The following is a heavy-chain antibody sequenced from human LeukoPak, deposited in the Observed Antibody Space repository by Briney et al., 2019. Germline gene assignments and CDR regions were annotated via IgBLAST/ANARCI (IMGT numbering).Heavy chain of an antibody. CDR3: ARGQYFDWLEFDY. D-gene: IGHD3-9*01. J-gene: IGHJ4*02. CDR2: ISYDGSNK. Sequence: PGGSLRLSCAASGFTFSSYAMDWVRQAPGKGLEWVAVISYDGSNKYYADSVKGRFAISRDNSKNTLYLQMNSLRAEDTAVYYCARGQYFDWLEFDYWGQGTLVTVSS. CDR1: GFTFSSYA. V-gene: IGHV3-30*09.